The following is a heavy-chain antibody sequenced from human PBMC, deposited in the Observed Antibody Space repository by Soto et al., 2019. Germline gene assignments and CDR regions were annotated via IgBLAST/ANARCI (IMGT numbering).Heavy chain of an antibody. Sequence: QVQLVQSGAEVKKPGSSVKVSCKASGGTFSSYAISWVRQAPGQGLEWMGGIIPIFGTANYAQKFQGRVTITADESTSTAYRELSSLRSEDTAVYYCAKNRITMIVRGGVFDIWGQGTMVTVSS. CDR3: AKNRITMIVRGGVFDI. V-gene: IGHV1-69*01. CDR2: IIPIFGTA. J-gene: IGHJ3*02. CDR1: GGTFSSYA. D-gene: IGHD3-22*01.